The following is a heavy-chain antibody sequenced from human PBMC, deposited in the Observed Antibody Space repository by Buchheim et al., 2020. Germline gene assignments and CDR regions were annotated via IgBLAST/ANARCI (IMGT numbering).Heavy chain of an antibody. J-gene: IGHJ6*02. CDR2: INVGDGNT. CDR1: GYTFSNYA. V-gene: IGHV1-3*01. CDR3: ARRPLARDYYGMDV. Sequence: QVQLVQSGAEVKKPGASVMVSCKASGYTFSNYAMHWVRQAPGQRLEWMGWINVGDGNTKYSQRFQGRATITRDTSATTAYMELSRLRSEDTAVYYCARRPLARDYYGMDVWGQGTT.